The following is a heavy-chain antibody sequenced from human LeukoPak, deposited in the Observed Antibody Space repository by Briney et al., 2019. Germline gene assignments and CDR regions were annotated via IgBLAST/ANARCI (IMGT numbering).Heavy chain of an antibody. CDR3: ARGGDTAMAIDY. CDR2: ISYDGSNK. Sequence: PGGSLRLSCAASGFTFSSYAMHWVRQAPGKGLEWVAVISYDGSNKYYADSVKGRFTISRDNSKNTLYLQMNSLRAEDTAVYYCARGGDTAMAIDYWGQGTLVTVSS. D-gene: IGHD5-18*01. J-gene: IGHJ4*02. V-gene: IGHV3-30*04. CDR1: GFTFSSYA.